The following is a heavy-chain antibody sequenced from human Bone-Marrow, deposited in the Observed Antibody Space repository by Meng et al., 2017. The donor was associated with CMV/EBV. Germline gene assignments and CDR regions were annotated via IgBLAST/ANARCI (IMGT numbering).Heavy chain of an antibody. J-gene: IGHJ4*02. V-gene: IGHV3-21*01. CDR3: AKSGVAILNY. D-gene: IGHD2-21*01. Sequence: GESLKISCAASGFTFSSYNMNWVRQAPGKGLEWVSSISSSSSYIYYGDSVKGRFTISGDNAKNSLYLQMNSLRAEDTAVYYCAKSGVAILNYWGQGTLVTVSS. CDR1: GFTFSSYN. CDR2: ISSSSSYI.